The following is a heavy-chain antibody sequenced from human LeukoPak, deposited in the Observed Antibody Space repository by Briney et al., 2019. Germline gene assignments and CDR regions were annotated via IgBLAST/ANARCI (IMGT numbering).Heavy chain of an antibody. D-gene: IGHD3-3*01. CDR2: IYTSGST. J-gene: IGHJ5*02. CDR3: ARDPTRITIFGADIEGNWFDP. V-gene: IGHV4-4*07. Sequence: SETLSLTCTVSGGSISSYYWSWIRQPAGKGLEWIGRIYTSGSTNYNPSLKSQVTMSVDTSKNQFSLRLSSVTAADTAVYYCARDPTRITIFGADIEGNWFDPWGQGTLVTVSS. CDR1: GGSISSYY.